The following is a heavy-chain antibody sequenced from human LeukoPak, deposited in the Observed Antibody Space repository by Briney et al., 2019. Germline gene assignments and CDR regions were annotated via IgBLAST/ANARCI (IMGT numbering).Heavy chain of an antibody. D-gene: IGHD3-22*01. CDR1: GGSISSYY. CDR2: IYTSGST. V-gene: IGHV4-4*07. Sequence: SETLSLTCTVSGGSISSYYWSWIRQPAGKGLEWIGRIYTSGSTNYNPSLKSRVTMSVDTSKNQFSLKLSSVTAADTAVYYCARGGAYYDSSRAWFDPWGQGTLVTVSS. CDR3: ARGGAYYDSSRAWFDP. J-gene: IGHJ5*02.